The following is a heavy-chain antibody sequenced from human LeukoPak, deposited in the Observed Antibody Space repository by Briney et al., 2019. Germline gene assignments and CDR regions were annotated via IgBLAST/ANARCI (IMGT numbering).Heavy chain of an antibody. CDR2: ISSLSGTI. J-gene: IGHJ3*02. V-gene: IGHV3-48*01. D-gene: IGHD6-25*01. Sequence: GGSLRLSCAASGFTFSSYSMNWVRQAPGKGLEWVSYISSLSGTINYADSVKGRFTISRDNSKNTLYLQMNSLRAEDTAIYYCAKDRGTSLCDAFDIWGQGTMVTVSS. CDR1: GFTFSSYS. CDR3: AKDRGTSLCDAFDI.